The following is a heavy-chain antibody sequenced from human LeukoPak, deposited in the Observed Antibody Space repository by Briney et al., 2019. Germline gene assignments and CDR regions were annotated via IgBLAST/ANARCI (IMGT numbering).Heavy chain of an antibody. CDR3: ARPRFLGLKTPTWSDP. J-gene: IGHJ5*02. CDR1: GGTFSSYA. V-gene: IGHV1-69*05. D-gene: IGHD2-21*01. CDR2: IIPIFGTA. Sequence: GSSVKVSCKASGGTFSSYAISWVRQAPGQGLEWMGGIIPIFGTANYAQKFQGRVTITTDESTSTAYMELSSLRSEDTAVYYCARPRFLGLKTPTWSDPGGKGPRVT.